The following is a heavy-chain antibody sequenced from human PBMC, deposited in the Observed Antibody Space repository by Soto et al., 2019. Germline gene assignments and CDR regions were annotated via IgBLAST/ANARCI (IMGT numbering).Heavy chain of an antibody. Sequence: QVQLVESGGGLVKPGGSLRLSCAASGFTFSDYYMSWIRQAPGKGLEWVSCISSSSSYTNYADSVKGRFTISRDNAKNSLDLHMNSLRAEDTAVYYWAREAGSGNALHSGWYFDLWGRGTLVTLSS. CDR1: GFTFSDYY. CDR2: ISSSSSYT. CDR3: AREAGSGNALHSGWYFDL. D-gene: IGHD6-19*01. V-gene: IGHV3-11*05. J-gene: IGHJ2*01.